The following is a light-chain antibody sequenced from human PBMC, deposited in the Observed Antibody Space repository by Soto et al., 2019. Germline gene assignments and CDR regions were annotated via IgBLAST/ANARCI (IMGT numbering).Light chain of an antibody. CDR1: SSNVGSYNY. CDR3: SSYTSTNTLI. CDR2: DVS. V-gene: IGLV2-14*01. Sequence: QSALTQPASVSGSPGQSFTISGTGTSSNVGSYNYVSWYQQNPGKAPKLIIHDVSNRPSGVSNRFSGSKSGNTASLTISGLQAEDEANYYCSSYTSTNTLIFGGGTKLTVL. J-gene: IGLJ2*01.